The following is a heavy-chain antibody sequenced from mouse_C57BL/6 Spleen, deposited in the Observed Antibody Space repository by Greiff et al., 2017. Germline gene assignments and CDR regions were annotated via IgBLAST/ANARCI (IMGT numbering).Heavy chain of an antibody. CDR2: INPNNGGT. CDR1: GYTFTDYN. V-gene: IGHV1-22*01. J-gene: IGHJ3*01. D-gene: IGHD1-1*01. Sequence: VQLQQSGPELVKPGASVKMSCKASGYTFTDYNMHWVKQSHGKSLEWIGYINPNNGGTSYNQKFKGKATLTVNKSSSTAYMELRSLTSEASAVYYCARVDYGSSSWFAYWGQGTLVTVSA. CDR3: ARVDYGSSSWFAY.